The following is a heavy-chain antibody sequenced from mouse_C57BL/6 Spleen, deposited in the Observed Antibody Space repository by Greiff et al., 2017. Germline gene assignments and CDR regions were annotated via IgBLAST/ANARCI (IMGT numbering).Heavy chain of an antibody. CDR1: GYTFTDYN. V-gene: IGHV1-18*01. CDR3: ARKIYYAMDY. J-gene: IGHJ4*01. Sequence: EVQLQQSGPELVKPGASVKIPCKASGYTFTDYNMDWVKQSHGKSLEWIGDINPTNGGTNYNQKFKGKATLTVYKSSSTAYMELRSLTSEVTAVYYCARKIYYAMDYWGQGTSVTFSS. CDR2: INPTNGGT.